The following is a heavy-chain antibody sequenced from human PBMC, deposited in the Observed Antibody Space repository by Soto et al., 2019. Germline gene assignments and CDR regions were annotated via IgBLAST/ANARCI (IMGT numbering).Heavy chain of an antibody. CDR2: LDPSDSQT. V-gene: IGHV5-10-1*01. Sequence: GESLKISCKGSGYSFAGYWITWVRQKPGKGIEWMGRLDPSDSQTYYSPSFRGHVTISVTKSITTVFLQWSSLRASDTAMYYCARQIYDSDTGPNFQYYFDSWGQGTPVTVSS. CDR1: GYSFAGYW. J-gene: IGHJ4*02. CDR3: ARQIYDSDTGPNFQYYFDS. D-gene: IGHD3-22*01.